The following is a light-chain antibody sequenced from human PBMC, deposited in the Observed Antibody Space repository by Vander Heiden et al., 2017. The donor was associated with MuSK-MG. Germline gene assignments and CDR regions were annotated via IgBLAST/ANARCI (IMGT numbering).Light chain of an antibody. Sequence: QSALTQPASVSGSPGQSITISCTGSSSNFGDYNLVSWYQQDPGKAPKLSIHDVTERPSGISNRFSGSKSGATASLTISGLQAEDEADYYCCSYAGYNSMIFGGGTKLTVL. CDR2: DVT. CDR3: CSYAGYNSMI. V-gene: IGLV2-23*02. CDR1: SSNFGDYNL. J-gene: IGLJ2*01.